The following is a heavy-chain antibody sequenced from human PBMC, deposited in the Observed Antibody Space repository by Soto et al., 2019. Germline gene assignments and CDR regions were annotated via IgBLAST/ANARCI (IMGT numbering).Heavy chain of an antibody. Sequence: QVQLVESGGGVVQPGRSLRLSCAASGFTFSNHGMHWVRQAPGKGLEWVARIYYDGCSEFYADSVKGRFTISRDSSKNRLSLQMNSLSAEDTAGYYSARGSGSGSFYQLDYWGQVTLFSVSP. CDR1: GFTFSNHG. J-gene: IGHJ4*02. CDR2: IYYDGCSE. D-gene: IGHD1-26*01. CDR3: ARGSGSGSFYQLDY. V-gene: IGHV3-33*01.